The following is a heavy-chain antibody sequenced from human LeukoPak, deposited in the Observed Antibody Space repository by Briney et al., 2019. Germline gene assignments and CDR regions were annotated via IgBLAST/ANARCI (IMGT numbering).Heavy chain of an antibody. V-gene: IGHV3-7*03. CDR1: GFTFSSYW. CDR2: INHNGNVN. CDR3: ARGGGLDV. D-gene: IGHD3-16*01. J-gene: IGHJ6*02. Sequence: GGSLGLSCAASGFTFSSYWMNWARQTPGKGLEWVASINHNGNVNYYVDSVKGRFTISRDNAKNSLYLQMSNLRAEDTAMYFCARGGGLDVWGQGATVTVSS.